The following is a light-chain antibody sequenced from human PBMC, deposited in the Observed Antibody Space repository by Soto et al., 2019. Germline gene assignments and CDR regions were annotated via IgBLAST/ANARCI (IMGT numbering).Light chain of an antibody. J-gene: IGKJ3*01. CDR2: GAS. V-gene: IGKV3-20*01. Sequence: EVVLTQSPATLSLSPGERATLSCRANQIVSANYLAWYQQKPDQAPRLLIYGASSRATGIPDRISGSGSGTDFTLTFSSLDPEDFAVFYCHQYGSSPFTFGPGTTVHIK. CDR1: QIVSANY. CDR3: HQYGSSPFT.